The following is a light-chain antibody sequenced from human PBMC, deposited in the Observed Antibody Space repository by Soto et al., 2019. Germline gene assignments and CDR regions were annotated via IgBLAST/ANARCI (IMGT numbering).Light chain of an antibody. Sequence: QSVLTQPASVSGSPGQSITISCTGTSSDVGAYNYVSWYQQHPGKAPKLMIFEVSNWPSGVSNRFSGSKSGNTASLTISGLQAEDEADYYCTSYTSSNTLNVLFGGGTKVTVL. CDR3: TSYTSSNTLNVL. J-gene: IGLJ3*02. V-gene: IGLV2-14*01. CDR1: SSDVGAYNY. CDR2: EVS.